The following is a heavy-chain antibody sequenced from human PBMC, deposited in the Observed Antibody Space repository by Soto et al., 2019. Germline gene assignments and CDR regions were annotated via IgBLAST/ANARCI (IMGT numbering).Heavy chain of an antibody. Sequence: GGSLRLSCAASGFTFSSYAMSWVRQAPGKGLEWVSAISGSGGSTYYADSVKGRFTISRDNSKNTLYLQMNSLRAEDTAVYYCANDTERSYVNYFDYWGQGTLVTVSS. CDR3: ANDTERSYVNYFDY. CDR1: GFTFSSYA. V-gene: IGHV3-23*01. J-gene: IGHJ4*02. CDR2: ISGSGGST. D-gene: IGHD3-16*01.